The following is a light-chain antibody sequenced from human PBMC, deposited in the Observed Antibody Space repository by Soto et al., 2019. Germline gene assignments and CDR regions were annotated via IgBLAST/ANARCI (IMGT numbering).Light chain of an antibody. J-gene: IGLJ2*01. CDR3: CSYAGRSTWDVV. V-gene: IGLV1-44*01. CDR2: TNN. CDR1: SSNIANNT. Sequence: QAVVTQPPSASGTPGQRVTISCSGSSSNIANNTVNWYQQVPGTAPKLLIHTNNRRPSGVSNRFSGSKSGSTASLTISGLQAEDEADYYCCSYAGRSTWDVVFGGGTKLTVL.